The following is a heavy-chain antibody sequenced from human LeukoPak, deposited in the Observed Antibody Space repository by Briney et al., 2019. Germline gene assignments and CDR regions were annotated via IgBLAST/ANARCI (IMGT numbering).Heavy chain of an antibody. J-gene: IGHJ6*03. V-gene: IGHV3-21*01. CDR1: GFPFSSYS. CDR3: ARAGSSGLYYYYMDV. CDR2: ICSSSSYI. Sequence: GSLRLSCAASGFPFSSYSMKWVRQAPGKGLEWVSSICSSSSYIYYADSVKGRFTISRDNAKNSLYLQMNSLRAEDTAVYYCARAGSSGLYYYYMDVWGKGTTVTVSS. D-gene: IGHD6-19*01.